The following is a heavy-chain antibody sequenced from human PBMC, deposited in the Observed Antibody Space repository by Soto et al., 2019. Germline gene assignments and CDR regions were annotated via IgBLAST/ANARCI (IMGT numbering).Heavy chain of an antibody. V-gene: IGHV3-74*01. Sequence: GGSLRLSCADSGFTFSSYWMHWVRQVPGKGLVWVSRINSDGSSTSYAGSVKGRFTISRDNAKNTLYLQMNSLRVDDTAVYYCTKGTSSDYWGQGTMVTVSS. CDR2: INSDGSST. CDR3: TKGTSSDY. D-gene: IGHD6-6*01. J-gene: IGHJ4*02. CDR1: GFTFSSYW.